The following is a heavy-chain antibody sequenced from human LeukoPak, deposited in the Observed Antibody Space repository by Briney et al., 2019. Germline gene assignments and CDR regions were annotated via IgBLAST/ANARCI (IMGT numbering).Heavy chain of an antibody. D-gene: IGHD1-26*01. Sequence: GGAPRLSCAASGFTFSDYYMSGGRQAPGEGGEGGLYIIISGSTIYYAESVKGGFTTSRENPQNSLYMQKKSLRAADTPVFFSVRVVGATTPDNWGQGTLVTVSS. CDR1: GFTFSDYY. CDR2: IIISGSTI. V-gene: IGHV3-11*04. J-gene: IGHJ4*02. CDR3: VRVVGATTPDN.